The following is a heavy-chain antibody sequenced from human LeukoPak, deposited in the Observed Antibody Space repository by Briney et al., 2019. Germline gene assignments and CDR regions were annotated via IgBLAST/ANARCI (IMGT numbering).Heavy chain of an antibody. V-gene: IGHV3-21*01. D-gene: IGHD3-22*01. Sequence: GGPLRLSCAASGFTFSSYSMNWVRQAPGKGLEWVSSISSSSSYIYYADSVKGRFTISRDNAKNSLYLQMNSLRAEDTAVYYCARDQSHDSSGYYYHPSDYWGQGTLVTVSS. J-gene: IGHJ4*02. CDR1: GFTFSSYS. CDR3: ARDQSHDSSGYYYHPSDY. CDR2: ISSSSSYI.